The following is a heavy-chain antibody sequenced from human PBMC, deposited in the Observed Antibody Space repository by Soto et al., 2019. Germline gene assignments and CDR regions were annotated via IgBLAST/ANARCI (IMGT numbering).Heavy chain of an antibody. CDR1: GYSFTSYW. D-gene: IGHD3-3*01. V-gene: IGHV5-51*01. CDR2: IYPGDSDT. Sequence: PGESLKISCKGSGYSFTSYWIGWVRQMPGKGLEWMGIIYPGDSDTRYSPSFQGQVTISADKSISTAYLQWSSLKASDTAMYYCARAPLLRFLEWLTPYYFDYWGQGTLVTLSS. CDR3: ARAPLLRFLEWLTPYYFDY. J-gene: IGHJ4*02.